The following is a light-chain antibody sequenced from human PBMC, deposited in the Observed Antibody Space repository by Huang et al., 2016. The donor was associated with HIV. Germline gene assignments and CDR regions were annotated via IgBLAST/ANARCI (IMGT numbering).Light chain of an antibody. CDR1: QAVDMY. Sequence: DIQMTKSPSSLSAFIGDRVTMSCRASQAVDMYLNWYQQTPGRAPKLLIYAASNLQSDVPSRFSGTGSGTNFTLTISSLQPEDFVSYFCQQTYNVPRTFGQGTALEIK. J-gene: IGKJ2*01. V-gene: IGKV1-39*01. CDR3: QQTYNVPRT. CDR2: AAS.